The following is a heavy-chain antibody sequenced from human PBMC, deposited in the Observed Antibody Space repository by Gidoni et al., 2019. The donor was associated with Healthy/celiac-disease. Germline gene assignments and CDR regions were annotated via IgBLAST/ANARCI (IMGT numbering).Heavy chain of an antibody. CDR3: AKDRMTTEYYYGMDV. V-gene: IGHV3-30*18. CDR2: ISYDGSNK. J-gene: IGHJ6*02. D-gene: IGHD4-4*01. Sequence: QVQLVESGGGVVQPGRSLRLSCAASGFTFSSYGMHWVRQAPGKGLEWVAVISYDGSNKYYADSVKGRFTISRDNSKNTLYLQMNSLRAEDTAVYYCAKDRMTTEYYYGMDVWGQGTTVTVSS. CDR1: GFTFSSYG.